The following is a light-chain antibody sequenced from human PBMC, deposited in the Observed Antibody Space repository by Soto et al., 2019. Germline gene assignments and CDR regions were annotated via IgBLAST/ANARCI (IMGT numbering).Light chain of an antibody. V-gene: IGKV3-15*01. J-gene: IGKJ1*01. CDR1: QSISNN. CDR2: DAS. CDR3: QQYNNWPRT. Sequence: VMTQSPATLSVSPGESATLSCRASQSISNNLAWYQQKPGQAPRLLMYDASTRATGIPDRFSGSGSGAEFNLTISSLQSEDLAVYYCQQYNNWPRTFGQGTKVEVK.